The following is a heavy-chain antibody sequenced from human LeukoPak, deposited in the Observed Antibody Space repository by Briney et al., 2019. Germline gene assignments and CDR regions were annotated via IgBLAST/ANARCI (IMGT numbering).Heavy chain of an antibody. D-gene: IGHD3-10*01. CDR3: ARSFAMVRGALIDY. CDR2: IYYSGST. CDR1: GGSISSSSYY. V-gene: IGHV4-39*07. Sequence: SETLSLTCTVSGGSISSSSYYWGWIRQPPGKGLEWIGSIYYSGSTNYNPSLKSRVTISVDTSKNQFSLKLSSVTAADTAVYYCARSFAMVRGALIDYWGQGTLVTVSS. J-gene: IGHJ4*02.